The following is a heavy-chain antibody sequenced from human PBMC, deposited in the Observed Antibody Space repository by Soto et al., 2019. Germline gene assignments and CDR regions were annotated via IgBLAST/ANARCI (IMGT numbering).Heavy chain of an antibody. CDR1: GGTFSSYA. CDR3: ARVTSMVRGVIDNWFEP. D-gene: IGHD3-10*01. J-gene: IGHJ5*02. Sequence: QVPLVQSGAEVKKPGSSVTVSCKASGGTFSSYAIHWVRQAPGQGLEWMGGIIPMYGPAKYAQRFQGRVTITADESTTTVYMELTSLTSQDTAVYYCARVTSMVRGVIDNWFEPWGNGTLVTVSS. V-gene: IGHV1-69*01. CDR2: IIPMYGPA.